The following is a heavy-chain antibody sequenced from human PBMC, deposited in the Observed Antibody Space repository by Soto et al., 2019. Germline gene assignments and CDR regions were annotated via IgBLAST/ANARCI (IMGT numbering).Heavy chain of an antibody. D-gene: IGHD3-22*01. CDR2: IDADSGNI. Sequence: GASVKVSCKASGYAFTSYDINWVRQAPGQGLEWIGWIDADSGNINYAQKFQERVTMTRDTSTSTAYMELSSLRSEDTAVYYCAAPKSDSSGYFYPLGYWGQGTPVTVSS. J-gene: IGHJ4*02. CDR3: AAPKSDSSGYFYPLGY. CDR1: GYAFTSYD. V-gene: IGHV1-8*02.